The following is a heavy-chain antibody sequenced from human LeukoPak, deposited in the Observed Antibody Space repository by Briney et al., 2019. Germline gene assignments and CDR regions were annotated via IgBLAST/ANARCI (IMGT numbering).Heavy chain of an antibody. CDR2: ISSSGSTI. D-gene: IGHD5-24*01. Sequence: GGSLRLSCAASGFTFSSYEMNWVRQAPGKGLEWVSYISSSGSTIYYADSVKGRFTIFRDNSKNILYLQMNSLRADDTAVYYCAKDPRWVQFTYFDYWGQGTLVTVSS. V-gene: IGHV3-48*03. CDR3: AKDPRWVQFTYFDY. CDR1: GFTFSSYE. J-gene: IGHJ4*02.